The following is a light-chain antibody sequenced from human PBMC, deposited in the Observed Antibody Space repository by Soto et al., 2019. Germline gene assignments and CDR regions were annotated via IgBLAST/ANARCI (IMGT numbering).Light chain of an antibody. CDR1: SANIGVNT. J-gene: IGLJ3*02. Sequence: QSVLTQPPSASGTPGQRATISSSAGSANIGVNTVSWYRQLPGTAPKLLIYSNNLRPSGVPDRFSGSKSGTSASLAISGLHSDDEADYYCAAWDDSLNGWVFGGGTKLTVL. CDR2: SNN. CDR3: AAWDDSLNGWV. V-gene: IGLV1-44*01.